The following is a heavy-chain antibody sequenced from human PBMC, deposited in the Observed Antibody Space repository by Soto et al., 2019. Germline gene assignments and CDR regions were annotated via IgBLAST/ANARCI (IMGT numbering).Heavy chain of an antibody. Sequence: EVQLVESGGGLVQPGGSLRLSCAASGFTFSSYSMNWVRQAPGKGLEWVSYISSSSSTIYYADYVKGGFTISRDNAKNSLSLQMNILTAKDTALYYRATPPKRIAHIGRIDPCGQGTLATVSS. D-gene: IGHD6-13*01. CDR1: GFTFSSYS. V-gene: IGHV3-48*01. CDR3: ATPPKRIAHIGRIDP. J-gene: IGHJ5*02. CDR2: ISSSSSTI.